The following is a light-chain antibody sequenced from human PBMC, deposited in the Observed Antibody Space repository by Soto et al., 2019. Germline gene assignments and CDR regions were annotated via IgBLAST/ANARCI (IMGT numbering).Light chain of an antibody. J-gene: IGLJ2*01. V-gene: IGLV6-57*04. CDR1: SGSIASNN. CDR3: QSDDISNHV. CDR2: EDN. Sequence: NFMLTQPHSVSESPGQTVTISCTRSSGSIASNNVQWYQQRPGSAPTTVIYEDNQSPSGVPDRFSGSIYSSSNSASITISELKNEAEAAYSSQSDDISNHVFGGGTKVTVL.